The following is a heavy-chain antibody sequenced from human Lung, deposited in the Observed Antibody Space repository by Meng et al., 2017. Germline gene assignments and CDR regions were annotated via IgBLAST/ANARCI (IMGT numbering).Heavy chain of an antibody. J-gene: IGHJ4*02. V-gene: IGHV4-34*01. D-gene: IGHD4-11*01. Sequence: GRLRLCGAGLFKPSGTLALACVVSRASFSDYYWSWIRQPPGKGLEWIGEINHSGSTNYNPSLESRATLSVDTAQNNLSLKLSSVTAADSAVYYCARGPTTMAHDFDYWGQGTLVTVSS. CDR3: ARGPTTMAHDFDY. CDR2: INHSGST. CDR1: RASFSDYY.